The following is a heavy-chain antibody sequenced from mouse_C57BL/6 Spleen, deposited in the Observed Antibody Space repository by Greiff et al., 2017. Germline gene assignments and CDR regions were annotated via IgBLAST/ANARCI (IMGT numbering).Heavy chain of an antibody. J-gene: IGHJ3*01. Sequence: EVKLVESGPGLVKPSQSLSLTCSVTGYSITSGYYWNWIRQFPGNKLEWMGYISYDGSNNYNPSLKNRISITRDTSKNQFFLKLNSVTTEDTATYYCARGHSNYGFAYWGQGTLVTVSA. D-gene: IGHD2-5*01. CDR1: GYSITSGYY. CDR3: ARGHSNYGFAY. V-gene: IGHV3-6*01. CDR2: ISYDGSN.